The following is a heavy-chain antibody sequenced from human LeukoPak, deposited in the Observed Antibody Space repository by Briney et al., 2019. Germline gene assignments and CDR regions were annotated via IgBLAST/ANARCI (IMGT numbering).Heavy chain of an antibody. CDR2: INHSGST. Sequence: SETLSLTCTVSGGSISSSNYYWGWIRQPPGKGLEWIGEINHSGSTNYNPSLKSRVTISVDTSKNQFSLKLSSVTAADTAVYYCARQNAFDIWGQGTMVTVSS. CDR3: ARQNAFDI. CDR1: GGSISSSNYY. J-gene: IGHJ3*02. V-gene: IGHV4-39*01.